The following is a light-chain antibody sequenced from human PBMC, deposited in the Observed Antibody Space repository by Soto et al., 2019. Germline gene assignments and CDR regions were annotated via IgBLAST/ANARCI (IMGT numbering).Light chain of an antibody. CDR1: SSDFGAYNY. J-gene: IGLJ1*01. CDR2: EVS. Sequence: QSALAQPPSASGSPGQSVTISCTGTSSDFGAYNYVSWYQQLPGKAPKLIIYEVSKRPSGVPDRFSGSKSGNTASLTVSGLQAEDEADYYCTSYAGTYSFFYVFGTGTKVTV. V-gene: IGLV2-8*01. CDR3: TSYAGTYSFFYV.